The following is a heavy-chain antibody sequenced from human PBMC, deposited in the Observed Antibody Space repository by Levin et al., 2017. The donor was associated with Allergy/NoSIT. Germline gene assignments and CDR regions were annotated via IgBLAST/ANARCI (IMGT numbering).Heavy chain of an antibody. V-gene: IGHV3-23*01. J-gene: IGHJ4*02. CDR1: GFTFSNYA. CDR3: TKAEDDRLDAVYSTN. Sequence: GGSLRLSCAASGFTFSNYAMSWVRQAPGGGLEWVSTFSDGGASTYYADSVRGRFPLSRDNSKNTVHLQMNSLRAEDTALYYCTKAEDDRLDAVYSTNWGQGTLVIVSS. CDR2: FSDGGAST. D-gene: IGHD2-15*01.